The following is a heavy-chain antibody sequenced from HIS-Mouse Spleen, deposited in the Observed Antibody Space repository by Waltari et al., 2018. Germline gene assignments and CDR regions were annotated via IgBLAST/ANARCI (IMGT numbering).Heavy chain of an antibody. CDR3: ARDRGYDILTGYYDAFDI. CDR2: INPNSGGT. J-gene: IGHJ3*02. V-gene: IGHV1-2*02. D-gene: IGHD3-9*01. Sequence: QVQLVQSGAEVKKPGASGKVSCKASGYTFTGYYMPWVRQAPGQGLEWMGWINPNSGGTNYAQKFQGRVTMTRDTSISTAYMELSRLRSDDTAVYYCARDRGYDILTGYYDAFDIWGQGTMVTVSS. CDR1: GYTFTGYY.